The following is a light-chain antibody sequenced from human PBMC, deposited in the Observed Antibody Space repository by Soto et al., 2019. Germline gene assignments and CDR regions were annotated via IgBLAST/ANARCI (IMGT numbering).Light chain of an antibody. Sequence: DIVLTQSPGTLSLSPGERAILSCRASQSVSSAYFAWYEQKPGQAPRLLIYGASTRATVIPDRFSGSGSGTDFTLTISRLEPEDLAVYYCQQYGNSPPWTFGQGTKVEIK. CDR2: GAS. CDR3: QQYGNSPPWT. V-gene: IGKV3-20*01. CDR1: QSVSSAY. J-gene: IGKJ1*01.